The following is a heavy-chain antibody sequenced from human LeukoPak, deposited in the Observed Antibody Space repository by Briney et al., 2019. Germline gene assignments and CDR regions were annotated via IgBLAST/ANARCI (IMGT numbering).Heavy chain of an antibody. CDR2: IYHSGST. D-gene: IGHD6-6*01. J-gene: IGHJ1*01. CDR3: ARGGAARLHFQN. CDR1: GGSVSSGSYY. V-gene: IGHV4-61*01. Sequence: SETLSLTCTVSGGSVSSGSYYWNWIRQPPGKGLKWIGYIYHSGSTNYNPSLQSRVTISVDTSKNQFSLNLNSVTAADTAVYYCARGGAARLHFQNWGQGTRVTVSS.